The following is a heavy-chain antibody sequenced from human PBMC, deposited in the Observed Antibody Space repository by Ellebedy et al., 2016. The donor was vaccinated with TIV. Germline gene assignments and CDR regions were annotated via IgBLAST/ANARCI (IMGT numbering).Heavy chain of an antibody. CDR3: AKAPKFTYCGGDCSPAWFDY. Sequence: GESLKISCAASGFSFSDFYMSWVRQAPGKGLEWVSYISGSTSTIFYADSVKGRFTISRDNSKNTLYLQMNSLRAEDTAVYYCAKAPKFTYCGGDCSPAWFDYWGQGTLVTVSS. V-gene: IGHV3-11*01. CDR1: GFSFSDFY. CDR2: ISGSTSTI. J-gene: IGHJ4*02. D-gene: IGHD2-21*02.